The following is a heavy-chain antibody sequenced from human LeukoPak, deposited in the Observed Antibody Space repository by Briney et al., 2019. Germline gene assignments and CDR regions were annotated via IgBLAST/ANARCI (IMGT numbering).Heavy chain of an antibody. CDR1: GYTFTSYG. CDR2: ISAYNGNT. J-gene: IGHJ4*02. Sequence: ASVKVSCKASGYTFTSYGISWVRLAPGQGLEWMGWISAYNGNTNYAQKLQGRVTMTTDTSTSTAYMELRSLRSDDTAVYYCARDLFELWFGELLPFDYWSQGTLVTVSS. D-gene: IGHD3-10*01. V-gene: IGHV1-18*01. CDR3: ARDLFELWFGELLPFDY.